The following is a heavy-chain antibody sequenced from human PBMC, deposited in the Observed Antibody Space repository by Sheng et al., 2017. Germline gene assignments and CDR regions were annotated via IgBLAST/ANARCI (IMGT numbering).Heavy chain of an antibody. CDR1: GYTFTSYG. V-gene: IGHV1-18*01. CDR2: ISAYNGNT. Sequence: QVQLVQSGAEVKKPGASVKVSCKASGYTFTSYGISWVRQAPGQGLEWMGWISAYNGNTNYAQKLQGRVTMTTDTSTSTAYMELRSLRSDDTAVYYCARDDLRITMVQGVMRGNWFDPWGQGTRGHRLL. CDR3: ARDDLRITMVQGVMRGNWFDP. J-gene: IGHJ5*02. D-gene: IGHD3-10*01.